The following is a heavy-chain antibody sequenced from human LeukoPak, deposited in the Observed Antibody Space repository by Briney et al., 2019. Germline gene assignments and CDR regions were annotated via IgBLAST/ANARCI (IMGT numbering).Heavy chain of an antibody. CDR3: ARSYSNHLFGMDV. Sequence: GGSLRLSCAASGFTVSSYYTTWVRQAPGKGLEWVSVLYSGGNSYYADSVKGRVAISRDNSKNTVFLQMNSVRAEDTAVYYCARSYSNHLFGMDVWGQGTTVTVSS. D-gene: IGHD4-11*01. CDR1: GFTVSSYY. CDR2: LYSGGNS. J-gene: IGHJ6*02. V-gene: IGHV3-66*01.